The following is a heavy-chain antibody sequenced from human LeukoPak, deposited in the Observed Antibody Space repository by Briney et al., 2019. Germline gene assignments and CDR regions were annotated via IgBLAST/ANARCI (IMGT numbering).Heavy chain of an antibody. D-gene: IGHD3-10*01. CDR1: GGSISSSSYY. J-gene: IGHJ4*02. V-gene: IGHV4-39*07. CDR3: ARDGGFGEYFFDY. Sequence: SETLSLTCTVSGGSISSSSYYWGWIRQPPGRGLEWIGSIYYSGSTNYNPSLKSRVTISVDTSKNQFSLKLSSVTAADTAVYYCARDGGFGEYFFDYWGQGTLVTVSS. CDR2: IYYSGST.